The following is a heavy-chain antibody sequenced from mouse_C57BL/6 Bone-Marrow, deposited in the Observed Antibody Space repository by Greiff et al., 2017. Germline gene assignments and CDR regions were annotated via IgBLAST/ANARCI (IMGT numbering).Heavy chain of an antibody. V-gene: IGHV1-50*01. J-gene: IGHJ2*01. CDR2: IDPSDSYT. CDR3: ARECYDYDYFDY. Sequence: QVQLQQPGAELVKPGASVKLSCKASGYTFTSYWMPWVKQRPGQGLEWIGEIDPSDSYTNYNQKFKGKATLTVDTSSSTAYMQLSSLTSEDSAVYYGARECYDYDYFDYWGQGTTLTVSS. CDR1: GYTFTSYW. D-gene: IGHD2-4*01.